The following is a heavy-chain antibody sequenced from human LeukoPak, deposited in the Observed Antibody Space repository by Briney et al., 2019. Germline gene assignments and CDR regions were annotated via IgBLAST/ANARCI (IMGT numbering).Heavy chain of an antibody. J-gene: IGHJ4*02. Sequence: PGGSLRLSCAASGFTFSSYGMHWVRQAPGKGLEWVAFIRYDGSNKYYADSVKGRFTISRDNSKNTLYLQMNSLRAEDTAVYYCAKDGISYYDFWSGYFDYWGQGTLVTVSS. CDR3: AKDGISYYDFWSGYFDY. D-gene: IGHD3-3*01. CDR2: IRYDGSNK. CDR1: GFTFSSYG. V-gene: IGHV3-30*02.